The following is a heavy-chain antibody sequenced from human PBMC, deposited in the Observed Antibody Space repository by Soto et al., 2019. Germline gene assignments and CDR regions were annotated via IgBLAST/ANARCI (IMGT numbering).Heavy chain of an antibody. D-gene: IGHD1-26*01. V-gene: IGHV3-72*01. J-gene: IGHJ5*01. Sequence: EVQLVESGGGLVQPGGSARLSCAASGFSVSGWYMDWVRQAPGKGPEWVARLKDSSQNYATEYAASVKGRFTVSRHASQNSMYLQMNSLKIEDKAVYYCDRAGDARWLESWGQGNLVTVS. CDR3: DRAGDARWLES. CDR1: GFSVSGWY. CDR2: LKDSSQNYAT.